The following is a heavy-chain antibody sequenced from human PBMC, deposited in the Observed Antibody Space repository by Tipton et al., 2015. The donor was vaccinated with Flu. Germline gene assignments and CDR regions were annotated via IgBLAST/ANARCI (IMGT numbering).Heavy chain of an antibody. CDR2: ISTSGST. CDR3: ARDLRGYSGYTGGDAFDL. Sequence: LRLSCTVSGGSVTSSYWSWIRQPAGKGLEWIGRISTSGSTNYNASLESRVTMSRDTSKNYFSLRLSSATAADTALYYCARDLRGYSGYTGGDAFDLWGPGIMVTVSS. CDR1: GGSVTSSY. J-gene: IGHJ3*01. D-gene: IGHD5-12*01. V-gene: IGHV4-4*07.